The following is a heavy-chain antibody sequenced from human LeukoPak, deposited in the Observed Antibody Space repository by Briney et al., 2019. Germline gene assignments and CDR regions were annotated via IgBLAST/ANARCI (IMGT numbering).Heavy chain of an antibody. CDR1: GDSVSNNGAS. D-gene: IGHD6-19*01. J-gene: IGHJ5*02. CDR3: ARGGAGWYVSVFDP. CDR2: TYYRTRWYF. Sequence: SQTLSLTCAISGDSVSNNGASWNWIRQSPSRGLEWLGRTYYRTRWYFDYAVSMRSRATINPDTSKNQFSLQLDSVTPEDTAVYYCARGGAGWYVSVFDPWGQGTLVTVSS. V-gene: IGHV6-1*01.